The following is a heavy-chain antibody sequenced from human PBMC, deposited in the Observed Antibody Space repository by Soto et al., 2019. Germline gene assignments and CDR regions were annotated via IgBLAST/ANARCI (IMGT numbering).Heavy chain of an antibody. CDR1: GGSFSGYY. CDR3: ARGLGSLPGGMDV. Sequence: SETLSLTCAVYGGSFSGYYWRWIRQPPGKGLEWIGEVDHSGSTNQNPSLKSRVTISLETSKSQFSLKLSSVTAADTGVYYCARGLGSLPGGMDVWGQGTTVTVSS. CDR2: VDHSGST. J-gene: IGHJ6*02. V-gene: IGHV4-34*01.